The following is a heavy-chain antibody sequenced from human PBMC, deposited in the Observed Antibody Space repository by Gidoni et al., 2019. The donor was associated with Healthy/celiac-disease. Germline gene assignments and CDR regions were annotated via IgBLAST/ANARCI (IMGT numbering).Heavy chain of an antibody. CDR3: AKDRGYYYGSGSYYAPSDY. V-gene: IGHV3-23*01. D-gene: IGHD3-10*01. Sequence: EVQLLESGGGLVQPGGSPILSCAASGFTFSSYAMSWVRQAPGKGLGWVSAISGSGGSTYYAVSVKGRFTISRDNSKNTLYLQMNSLRAEDTAVYYCAKDRGYYYGSGSYYAPSDYWGQGTLVTVSS. CDR1: GFTFSSYA. CDR2: ISGSGGST. J-gene: IGHJ4*02.